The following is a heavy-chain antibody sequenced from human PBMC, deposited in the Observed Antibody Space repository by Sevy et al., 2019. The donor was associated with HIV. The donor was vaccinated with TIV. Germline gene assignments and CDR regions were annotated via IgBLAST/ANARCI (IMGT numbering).Heavy chain of an antibody. CDR2: ISGSGGST. CDR3: AKRWGSGSGSGSYPNYYYYMDV. D-gene: IGHD3-10*01. CDR1: GFTFSSYA. J-gene: IGHJ6*03. V-gene: IGHV3-23*01. Sequence: GGSLRLSCAASGFTFSSYAMSWVRQAPGKGLEWVSAISGSGGSTYYADSVKGRFTISRDNSKNTRYLQMNSLRAEDTAVYYCAKRWGSGSGSGSYPNYYYYMDVWGKGTTVTVSS.